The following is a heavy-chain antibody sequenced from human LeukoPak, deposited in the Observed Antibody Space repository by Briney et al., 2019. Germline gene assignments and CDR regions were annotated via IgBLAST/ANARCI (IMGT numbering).Heavy chain of an antibody. CDR3: ARVYGTDAFDI. CDR2: IYYSGST. D-gene: IGHD3-10*01. V-gene: IGHV4-59*01. J-gene: IGHJ3*02. CDR1: GGSISSYY. Sequence: SGTLSPTCTVSGGSISSYYWSWIRQPPGNGLEWIGYIYYSGSTNYNPSLKSRVTISVDTSKNQFSLKLSSVTAADTAVYYCARVYGTDAFDIWGQGTMVTVSS.